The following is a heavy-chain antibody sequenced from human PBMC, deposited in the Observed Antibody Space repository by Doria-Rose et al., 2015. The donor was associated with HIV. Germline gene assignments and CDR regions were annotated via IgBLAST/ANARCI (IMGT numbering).Heavy chain of an antibody. CDR3: ARTANWNDGRVDS. CDR2: TYIRGST. Sequence: IRQPAGKGPEWIGRTYIRGSTDYNPSLQSRVTISVDTSKNQFSLEVNSVTAADTAVYYCARTANWNDGRVDSWGQGTSVIVSS. V-gene: IGHV4-61*02. D-gene: IGHD1-20*01. J-gene: IGHJ4*02.